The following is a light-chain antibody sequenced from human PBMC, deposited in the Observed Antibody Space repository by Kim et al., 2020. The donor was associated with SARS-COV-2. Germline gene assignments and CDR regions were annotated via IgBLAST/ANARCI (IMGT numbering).Light chain of an antibody. CDR3: QQYNSYPYT. J-gene: IGKJ2*01. Sequence: AAVGDRVTFTGRTSKSISRWSAWYQQKPGKGPKLLIFGATSLESGVPSRFSGSGSGTEFTLTISSLQPDDLATYYYQQYNSYPYTFGQGTKLEI. CDR2: GAT. V-gene: IGKV1-5*01. CDR1: KSISRW.